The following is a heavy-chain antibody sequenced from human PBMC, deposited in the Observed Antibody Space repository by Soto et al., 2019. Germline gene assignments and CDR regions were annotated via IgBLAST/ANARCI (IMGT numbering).Heavy chain of an antibody. CDR1: GDSIGRGGYY. D-gene: IGHD2-21*01. J-gene: IGHJ4*01. CDR3: ARGIPVSGSVHY. Sequence: TRSLTCTVSGDSIGRGGYYWTCIRQHPGKGLEWIAYIYTTGSTYYNPSLTSRVGISVDTSKNQFSLKRSSVTAAYPAVYYCARGIPVSGSVHYSGHGTRLAGSS. V-gene: IGHV4-31*03. CDR2: IYTTGST.